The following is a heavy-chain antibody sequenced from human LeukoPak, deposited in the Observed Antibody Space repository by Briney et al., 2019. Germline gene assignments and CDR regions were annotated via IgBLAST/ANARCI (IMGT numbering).Heavy chain of an antibody. J-gene: IGHJ4*02. D-gene: IGHD4-23*01. CDR3: ARDTHSRYGGNENDY. CDR1: GFTFSSYG. CDR2: ISSSSSYI. V-gene: IGHV3-21*01. Sequence: GGSLRLSCAASGFTFSSYGMNWVRQAPGKGLEWVSSISSSSSYIYYADSVKGRFTISRDNAKNSLYLQMNSLRAEDTAVYYCARDTHSRYGGNENDYWGQGTLVTVSS.